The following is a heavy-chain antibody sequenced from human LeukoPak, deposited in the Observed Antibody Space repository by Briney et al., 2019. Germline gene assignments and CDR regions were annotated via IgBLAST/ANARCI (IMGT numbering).Heavy chain of an antibody. CDR1: GFTFSSSW. CDR2: MNGDGSTI. J-gene: IGHJ4*02. D-gene: IGHD1-7*01. CDR3: ARAGNFRFDY. Sequence: GGSQRLSCAGSGFTFSSSWIHWVRQGAGKGLVWVARMNGDGSTINYADSVKGRFTISRDNAKNTVYLQMSSLRDEDTAIYYCARAGNFRFDYWGQGTLVTVSS. V-gene: IGHV3-74*01.